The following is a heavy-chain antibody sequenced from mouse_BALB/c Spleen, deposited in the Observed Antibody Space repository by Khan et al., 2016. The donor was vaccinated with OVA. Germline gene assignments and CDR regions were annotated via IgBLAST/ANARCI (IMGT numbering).Heavy chain of an antibody. CDR3: ANHGSSSAWLTY. J-gene: IGHJ3*01. CDR1: GYTFTSYW. D-gene: IGHD1-1*01. CDR2: INPSTGYT. V-gene: IGHV1-7*01. Sequence: QVQLKQSGAELAKPGASVKMSCKASGYTFTSYWMHWVKQRPGQGLEWIGYINPSTGYTEYNQRFKDKATLTADKSSSTAYMQLSSPTSEESAVYYCANHGSSSAWLTYWGQGTLVTVSA.